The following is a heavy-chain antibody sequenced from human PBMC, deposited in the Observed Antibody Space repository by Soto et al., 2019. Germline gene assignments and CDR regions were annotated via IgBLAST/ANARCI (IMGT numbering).Heavy chain of an antibody. CDR2: IKSKTDGGTT. CDR3: TTWGEMATITPHISPFDY. CDR1: GFTFSNAW. V-gene: IGHV3-15*07. J-gene: IGHJ4*02. Sequence: GGSLRLSCAASGFTFSNAWMNWVRQAPGKGLEWVGRIKSKTDGGTTDYAAPVKGRFTISRDDSKNTLYLQMNSLKTEDTAVYYCTTWGEMATITPHISPFDYWGQGNLVTVSS. D-gene: IGHD5-12*01.